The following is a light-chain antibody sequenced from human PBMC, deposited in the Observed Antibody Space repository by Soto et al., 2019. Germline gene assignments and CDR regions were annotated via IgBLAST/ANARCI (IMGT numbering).Light chain of an antibody. J-gene: IGKJ4*01. CDR2: AAS. V-gene: IGKV1-9*01. Sequence: IQLTQSPSSLSASVGDRVTITCRASQGLSSYLAWYQQKPGKAPKHLIYAASTLQTGVPSRFSGSESGTDFTLTISSLQPEDFATYYCQQVNNYPLTFGGGTKVDIK. CDR1: QGLSSY. CDR3: QQVNNYPLT.